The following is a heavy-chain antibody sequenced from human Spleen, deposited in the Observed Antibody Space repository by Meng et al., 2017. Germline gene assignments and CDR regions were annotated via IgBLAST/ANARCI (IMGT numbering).Heavy chain of an antibody. D-gene: IGHD5-24*01. CDR1: GYTFSNYA. V-gene: IGHV1-3*04. CDR2: INTDNGHT. J-gene: IGHJ4*02. CDR3: ARSWITEMANFDS. Sequence: QVQFVQSGAEVKKSGASVKVSCKASGYTFSNYAMHWVRQAPGQRPEWMGWINTDNGHTRYSQRFQARLTILRDTSASTAYMELSSLRSEDTAVYYCARSWITEMANFDSWGQGTLVTVSS.